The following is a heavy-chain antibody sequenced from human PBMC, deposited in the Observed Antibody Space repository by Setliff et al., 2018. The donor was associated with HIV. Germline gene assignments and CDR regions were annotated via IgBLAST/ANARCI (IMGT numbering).Heavy chain of an antibody. D-gene: IGHD6-19*01. Sequence: LSLTCTVSGGSISNYYWSWIRRSPGKGLEWIGYIYYGGHTNYNPSLKSRVTISVHTSKNQFSLKLSSVTAADTAVYYCARSRESSGYYRDYYYYLDVWGKGTTVTVSS. J-gene: IGHJ6*03. CDR1: GGSISNYY. V-gene: IGHV4-59*08. CDR2: IYYGGHT. CDR3: ARSRESSGYYRDYYYYLDV.